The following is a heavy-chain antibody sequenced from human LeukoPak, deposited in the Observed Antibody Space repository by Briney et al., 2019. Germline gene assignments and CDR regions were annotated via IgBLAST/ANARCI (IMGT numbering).Heavy chain of an antibody. V-gene: IGHV4-59*01. D-gene: IGHD4-23*01. CDR3: AGDNPIRGGNSLDY. J-gene: IGHJ4*02. CDR2: IYYSGST. CDR1: GGSISSYY. Sequence: PSETLSLTCTVSGGSISSYYWSWIRQPPGKGLEWIGYIYYSGSTNYNPSLKSRVTISVDTSENQFSLKLRSVTAADTAVYYCAGDNPIRGGNSLDYWGQGTLVTVSS.